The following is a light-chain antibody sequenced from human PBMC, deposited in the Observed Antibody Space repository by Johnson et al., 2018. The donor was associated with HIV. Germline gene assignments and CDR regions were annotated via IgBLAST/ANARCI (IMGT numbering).Light chain of an antibody. V-gene: IGLV1-51*01. CDR3: GTWDNSLNSPV. CDR2: DNN. Sequence: QAVLTQPPSVSAAPGQKVTISCSGSSSNIGNNYVSWYQQLPGTAPKLLIYDNNKRPSGIPDRFSGSKSGTSATLGIPGLHTGDEADYYCGTWDNSLNSPVFGTGTKVTVL. J-gene: IGLJ1*01. CDR1: SSNIGNNY.